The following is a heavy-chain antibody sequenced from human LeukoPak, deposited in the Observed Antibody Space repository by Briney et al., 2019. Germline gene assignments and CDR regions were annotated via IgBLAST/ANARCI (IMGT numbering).Heavy chain of an antibody. CDR1: GFTFSRYS. J-gene: IGHJ4*02. Sequence: GGSLRLSCAASGFTFSRYSMNWVRQAPWKGPEWVSSTSSSSSDIYYADSVKGRFTISRDNAKNSLYLQMNSLRAEDTAVYYCARVQLERRTFDYWGQGTLVTVSS. CDR2: TSSSSSDI. V-gene: IGHV3-21*01. CDR3: ARVQLERRTFDY. D-gene: IGHD1-1*01.